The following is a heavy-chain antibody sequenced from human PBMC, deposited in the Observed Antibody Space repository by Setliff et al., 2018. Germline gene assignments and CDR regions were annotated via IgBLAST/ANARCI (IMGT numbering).Heavy chain of an antibody. CDR3: AISSLSICSGGTCPNAFDV. J-gene: IGHJ3*01. V-gene: IGHV1-18*01. CDR2: ISSYNNDVT. Sequence: ASVKVSCKASGYTFTNYGVSWVRQAPGQGLEWMGWISSYNNDVTNYLQRFQGRVTMTTDTSTSAAYMELRSLRSDDTAVYYCAISSLSICSGGTCPNAFDVWGQGTMVTVSS. D-gene: IGHD2-15*01. CDR1: GYTFTNYG.